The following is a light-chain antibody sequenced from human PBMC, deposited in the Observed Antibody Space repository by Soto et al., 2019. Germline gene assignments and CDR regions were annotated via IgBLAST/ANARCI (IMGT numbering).Light chain of an antibody. CDR1: CSDVGGYNH. CDR3: TSYTSCSSLYV. V-gene: IGLV2-14*01. Sequence: QSVLTQPASVSGSPGQSITISCTGTCSDVGGYNHVSWYQQHPGKAPKLMIYEVSRRPSGVSKRFSGSKYCYTASLTISGLQAEDEADYYCTSYTSCSSLYVFGSRTNVTVL. CDR2: EVS. J-gene: IGLJ1*01.